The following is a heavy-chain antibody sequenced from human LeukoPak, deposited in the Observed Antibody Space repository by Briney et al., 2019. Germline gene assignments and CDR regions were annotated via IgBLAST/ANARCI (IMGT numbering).Heavy chain of an antibody. J-gene: IGHJ4*02. V-gene: IGHV1-2*06. CDR1: GYTFTGYY. CDR2: INPNGGGT. CDR3: ARQDNGGYSYVGDY. D-gene: IGHD3-22*01. Sequence: ASVKISCKASGYTFTGYYMHWLRQAPGQGLEWMGRINPNGGGTNYAQKFQGRVTMTRDTSISTAYMELSKLTSDDTAVYYCARQDNGGYSYVGDYWGQGTLVTVSS.